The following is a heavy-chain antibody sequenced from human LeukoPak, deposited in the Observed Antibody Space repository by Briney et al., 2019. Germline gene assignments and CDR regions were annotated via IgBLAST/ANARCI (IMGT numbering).Heavy chain of an antibody. CDR2: FDPEDGET. Sequence: GASVKVSCKVSGYTLTELSMHWVRQAPGKGLEWMGGFDPEDGETIYAQKFQGRVTMTEDTSTDTAYMELSSLRSEDTAVYYCATILWYDSTWRRWFDPWGQGTLVTVSS. J-gene: IGHJ5*02. CDR1: GYTLTELS. V-gene: IGHV1-24*01. D-gene: IGHD3-22*01. CDR3: ATILWYDSTWRRWFDP.